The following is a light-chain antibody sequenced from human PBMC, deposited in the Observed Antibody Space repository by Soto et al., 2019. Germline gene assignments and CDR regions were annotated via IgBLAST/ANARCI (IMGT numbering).Light chain of an antibody. V-gene: IGLV1-40*01. J-gene: IGLJ3*02. CDR1: GSNIGAGYD. Sequence: QSVLTQPPSVSGAPGQRVTISCTGSGSNIGAGYDVHWYQQLPGTAPKLLISGDTNRPSGVPDRFSASKSVTSASLAITGLQAEDEADYYCQLYVSILDGFCVFGVGTQLTVL. CDR3: QLYVSILDGFCV. CDR2: GDT.